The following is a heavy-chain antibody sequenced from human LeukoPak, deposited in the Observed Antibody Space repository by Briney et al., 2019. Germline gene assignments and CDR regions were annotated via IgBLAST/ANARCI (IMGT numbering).Heavy chain of an antibody. CDR3: AAHYYDSSGWLGPFDI. V-gene: IGHV3-21*01. D-gene: IGHD3-22*01. CDR2: ISSGSTYI. Sequence: GGSLRLSCAASGFTFSSYTMNWVRQAPGKGLEWVSSISSGSTYIYYADSVKGRFTISRDNAKNSLHLQMNSLRAEDTAVYYCAAHYYDSSGWLGPFDIWAKGQWSPSLQ. J-gene: IGHJ3*02. CDR1: GFTFSSYT.